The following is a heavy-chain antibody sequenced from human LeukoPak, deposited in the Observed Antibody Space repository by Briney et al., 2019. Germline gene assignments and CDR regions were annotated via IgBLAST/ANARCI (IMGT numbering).Heavy chain of an antibody. CDR2: IHHSGST. V-gene: IGHV4-4*02. CDR3: ARDASYGDYTNHYYYYYMDV. J-gene: IGHJ6*03. D-gene: IGHD4-17*01. Sequence: PSGTLSLTCAVSGVSISSSNWWNWVRQPPGKGLEWIGEIHHSGSTNYNPSLKSRVTISVDTSKNQFSLKLSSVTAADTAVYYCARDASYGDYTNHYYYYYMDVWGKGTTVTVSS. CDR1: GVSISSSNW.